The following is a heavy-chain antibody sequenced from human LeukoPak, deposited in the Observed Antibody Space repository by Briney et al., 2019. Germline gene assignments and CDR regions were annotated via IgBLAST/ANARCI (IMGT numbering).Heavy chain of an antibody. D-gene: IGHD3-3*01. Sequence: PGGSLRLSCAASGFTFSSYSMNWVRQAPGKELEWVSSISSSSSYIYYADSVKGRFTISRDNAKNSLYLQMNSLRAEDTAVYYCARDEHVLRFLEWSTNSMDAFDIWGQGTMVTVSS. CDR2: ISSSSSYI. V-gene: IGHV3-21*01. CDR1: GFTFSSYS. CDR3: ARDEHVLRFLEWSTNSMDAFDI. J-gene: IGHJ3*02.